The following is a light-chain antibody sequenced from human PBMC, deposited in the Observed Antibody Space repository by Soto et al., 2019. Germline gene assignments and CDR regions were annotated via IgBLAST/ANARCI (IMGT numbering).Light chain of an antibody. J-gene: IGKJ4*01. CDR2: GAS. CDR3: QKYNSWPLT. Sequence: EIVMTQSPATLSASPGERATLSCRASQSVSSNLAWYQQKPGQAPRLLIYGASTRATGIPARFSGSGSGTEFTLTISSLQSEDFAVYYCQKYNSWPLTFGGGTKVEIK. V-gene: IGKV3-15*01. CDR1: QSVSSN.